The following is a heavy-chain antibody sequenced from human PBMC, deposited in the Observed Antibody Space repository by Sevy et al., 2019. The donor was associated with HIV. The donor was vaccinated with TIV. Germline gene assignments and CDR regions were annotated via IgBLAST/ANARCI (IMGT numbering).Heavy chain of an antibody. V-gene: IGHV3-7*01. CDR2: IKQDGSEK. CDR3: ARGNYYDSTGYYPDTFDI. D-gene: IGHD3-22*01. CDR1: GFTFSNYW. J-gene: IGHJ3*02. Sequence: GGSLRLSCAASGFTFSNYWMSWVRQAPGKGLEWVANIKQDGSEKYYVDSVKGRFTISRDNAKNSLYLQMNSRRAEDTAVYYCARGNYYDSTGYYPDTFDIWGQGTMVTVSS.